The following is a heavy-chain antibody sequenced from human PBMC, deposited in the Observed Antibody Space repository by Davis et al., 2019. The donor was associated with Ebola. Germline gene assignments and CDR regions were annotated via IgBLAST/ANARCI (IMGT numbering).Heavy chain of an antibody. CDR1: GGSFSGYY. CDR3: ARGRESGYSYGYLRYYFDY. Sequence: SEPLSLTCAVYGGSFSGYYWSWIRQPPGKGLEWIGEINHSGSTNYNPSLKSRVTISVDTSKNQFSLKLSSVTAADTAVYYCARGRESGYSYGYLRYYFDYWGQGTLVTVSS. D-gene: IGHD5-18*01. CDR2: INHSGST. V-gene: IGHV4-34*01. J-gene: IGHJ4*02.